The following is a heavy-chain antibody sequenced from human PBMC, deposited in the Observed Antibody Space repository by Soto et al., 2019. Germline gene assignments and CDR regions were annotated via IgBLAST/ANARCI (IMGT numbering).Heavy chain of an antibody. CDR1: GGSFSGYY. D-gene: IGHD6-13*01. V-gene: IGHV4-34*01. CDR2: INHSGST. J-gene: IGHJ4*02. CDR3: ARGLAVAAA. Sequence: PLQPLSLPCAVEGGSFSGYYWRWIRKHPGKGLEWVGEINHSGSTNYNPSLKSRVTISVDTSKNQFSLKLSSVTAADTAVYYCARGLAVAAAWGQGTLVTVSS.